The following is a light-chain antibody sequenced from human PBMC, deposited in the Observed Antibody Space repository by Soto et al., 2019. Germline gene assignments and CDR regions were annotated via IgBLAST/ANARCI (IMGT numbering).Light chain of an antibody. CDR1: SSNIGNNY. J-gene: IGLJ2*01. Sequence: QSVLTQPPSVSAAPGQKVTISCSGSSSNIGNNYVSWYQQLPGTAPKLLVYDNDKRPSGIPDRFSGSKSGTTATLGITGLQTGDEADYYCETWDRNLGAVVFGGGTKLTV. CDR3: ETWDRNLGAVV. V-gene: IGLV1-51*01. CDR2: DND.